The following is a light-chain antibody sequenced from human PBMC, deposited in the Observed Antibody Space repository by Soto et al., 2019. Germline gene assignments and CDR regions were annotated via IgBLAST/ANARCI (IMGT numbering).Light chain of an antibody. J-gene: IGLJ1*01. CDR3: SSSAGGNQYV. Sequence: QSALTQPPSASGSPGQSVTISCTGTRSDVGGFNYVSWYQHHPGKAPKLMIFEVNKRPSGVTDRSSGSKSGNTASLTVSGLQTEDEADYSGSSSAGGNQYVFGTGTKVTVL. CDR1: RSDVGGFNY. V-gene: IGLV2-8*01. CDR2: EVN.